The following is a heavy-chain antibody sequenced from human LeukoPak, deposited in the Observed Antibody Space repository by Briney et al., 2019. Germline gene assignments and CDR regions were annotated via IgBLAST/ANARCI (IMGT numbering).Heavy chain of an antibody. CDR1: GGSFSGYY. Sequence: SETLSLTCAVYGGSFSGYYWSWIRQPPGKGLEWIGEFNHSGSTNYNPSLKSRVTISVDTSKNQFSLKLSSVTAADTAVYYCAAPARGYCSSTSCYTWFDPWGQGTLVTVSS. J-gene: IGHJ5*02. CDR3: AAPARGYCSSTSCYTWFDP. V-gene: IGHV4-34*01. D-gene: IGHD2-2*02. CDR2: FNHSGST.